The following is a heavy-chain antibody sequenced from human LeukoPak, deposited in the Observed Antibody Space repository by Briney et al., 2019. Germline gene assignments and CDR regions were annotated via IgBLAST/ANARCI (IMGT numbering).Heavy chain of an antibody. V-gene: IGHV4-39*01. CDR2: IYYSGST. Sequence: SETLSLTCTVSGGSISSSSYYWGWIRQPPGKGLEWIGSIYYSGSTYCNPSLKSRVTISVDTSKNQFSLKLSSVTAADTAVYYCARHPFAANWFDPWGQGTLVTVSS. J-gene: IGHJ5*02. CDR3: ARHPFAANWFDP. D-gene: IGHD3-3*01. CDR1: GGSISSSSYY.